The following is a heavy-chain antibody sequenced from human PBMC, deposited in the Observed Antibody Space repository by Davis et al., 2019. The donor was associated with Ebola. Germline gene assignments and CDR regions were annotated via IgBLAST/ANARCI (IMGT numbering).Heavy chain of an antibody. CDR1: GFTVSSNY. CDR2: IYSGGST. Sequence: GGSLRLSCAASGFTVSSNYMSWVRQAPGKGLEWVSVIYSGGSTYYADSVKGRFTISRDNAKNSLYLQMNSLRAEDTAVYYCARDTPDYSGLYYYGMDVWGQGTTVTVSS. V-gene: IGHV3-66*01. CDR3: ARDTPDYSGLYYYGMDV. J-gene: IGHJ6*02. D-gene: IGHD2-15*01.